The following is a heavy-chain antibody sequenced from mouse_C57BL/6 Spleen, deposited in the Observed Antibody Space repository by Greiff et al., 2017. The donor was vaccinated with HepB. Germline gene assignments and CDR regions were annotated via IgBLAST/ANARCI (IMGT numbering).Heavy chain of an antibody. CDR3: ARGDDGY. D-gene: IGHD2-3*01. Sequence: QVQLQQSGAELVRPGTSVKLSCKASGYTFTSSWMHWVKQRPGQGLEWIGVIDPSDSYTNYNQKFKGKATLTVDTSSSTAYMQLSSLTSEDSAVYYCARGDDGYWGQGTTLTVSS. CDR2: IDPSDSYT. J-gene: IGHJ2*01. CDR1: GYTFTSSW. V-gene: IGHV1-59*01.